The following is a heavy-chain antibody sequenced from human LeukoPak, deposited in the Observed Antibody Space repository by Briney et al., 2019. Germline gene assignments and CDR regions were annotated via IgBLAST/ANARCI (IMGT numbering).Heavy chain of an antibody. CDR1: GFTFSSYG. V-gene: IGHV3-30*03. J-gene: IGHJ6*02. Sequence: PGGSLRLSCAASGFTFSSYGMYWVRQAPGKGLEWLTLISYDGSNKYYADSVKGRFTISRDNSKDTLYLQMNSLSPDDTAVYYCARGLMDYFHGLDVWGQGTSVTVSS. CDR3: ARGLMDYFHGLDV. CDR2: ISYDGSNK. D-gene: IGHD3-10*01.